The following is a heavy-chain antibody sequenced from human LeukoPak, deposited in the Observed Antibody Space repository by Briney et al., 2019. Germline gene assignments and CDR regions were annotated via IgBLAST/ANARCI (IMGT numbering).Heavy chain of an antibody. J-gene: IGHJ4*02. CDR3: AKRGVVIRGILVIGYHQEAYHYDF. D-gene: IGHD2-21*01. V-gene: IGHV3-23*01. CDR2: ISERGGSR. Sequence: GGSLRLSCVVSGISLTNYGMTWVRQAPGKGLEWVSYISERGGSRNYADSVKGRFTISRDTSLNTLYLQMNHRRAEDTAVYFCAKRGVVIRGILVIGYHQEAYHYDFWGQGVLVTVSS. CDR1: GISLTNYG.